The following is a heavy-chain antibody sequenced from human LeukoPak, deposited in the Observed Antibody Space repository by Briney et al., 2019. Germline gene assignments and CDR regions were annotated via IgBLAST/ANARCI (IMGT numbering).Heavy chain of an antibody. CDR3: ARAPGGVLWFGELRESHWFDP. D-gene: IGHD3-10*01. J-gene: IGHJ5*02. CDR2: INHSGST. CDR1: GGSFSGYY. Sequence: SETLSLTCAVYGGSFSGYYWSWIRQPPGKGLEWIGEINHSGSTNYNPSLKSRVTISVDTSKNQFSLKLSSVTAADTAVYYCARAPGGVLWFGELRESHWFDPWGQGTLVTVSS. V-gene: IGHV4-34*01.